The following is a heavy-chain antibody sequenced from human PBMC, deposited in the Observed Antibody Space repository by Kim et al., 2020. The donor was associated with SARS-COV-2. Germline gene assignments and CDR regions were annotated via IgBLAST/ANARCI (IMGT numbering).Heavy chain of an antibody. Sequence: SVKVSCKASGGTFSSYAISWVRQAPGQGLEWMGGIIPIFGTANYAQKFQGRVTITADESTSTAYMELSSLRSEDTAVYYCAREPDSSSWRGDYYYGMDVWGQGTTVTVSS. CDR2: IIPIFGTA. V-gene: IGHV1-69*13. CDR1: GGTFSSYA. CDR3: AREPDSSSWRGDYYYGMDV. D-gene: IGHD6-13*01. J-gene: IGHJ6*02.